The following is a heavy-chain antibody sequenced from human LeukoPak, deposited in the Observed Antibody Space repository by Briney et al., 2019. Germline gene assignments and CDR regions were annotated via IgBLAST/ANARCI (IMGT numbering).Heavy chain of an antibody. J-gene: IGHJ3*02. V-gene: IGHV3-30*01. CDR2: ISYDGSSK. Sequence: PGGSLRLSCAASAFTFSSYAMYWVRQAAGRWREWVAVISYDGSSKYSADSVKGRFTISRDNSKSTLFLQMNSLRADDTAVYYCARDREAYSNPMKDGAFDIWGQGTMVTVYS. CDR3: ARDREAYSNPMKDGAFDI. CDR1: AFTFSSYA. D-gene: IGHD4-11*01.